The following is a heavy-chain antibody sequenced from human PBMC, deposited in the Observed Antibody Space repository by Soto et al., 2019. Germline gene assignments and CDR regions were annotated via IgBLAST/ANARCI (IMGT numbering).Heavy chain of an antibody. CDR2: MNPNSGNT. CDR1: GYTFTSYD. CDR3: ARAIKYYDILTGLNPDAFDI. Sequence: GASVKVSCKASGYTFTSYDINWVRQATGQGLEWMGWMNPNSGNTGYAQKFQGRVTMTRNTSISTAYMELSSLRSEDTAVYYCARAIKYYDILTGLNPDAFDIWGQGTMVTVSS. D-gene: IGHD3-9*01. V-gene: IGHV1-8*01. J-gene: IGHJ3*02.